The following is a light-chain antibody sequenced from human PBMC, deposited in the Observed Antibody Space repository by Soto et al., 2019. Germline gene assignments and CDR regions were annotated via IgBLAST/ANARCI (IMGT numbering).Light chain of an antibody. J-gene: IGKJ4*01. CDR1: QSISYW. CDR3: QQRSNWPLT. V-gene: IGKV1-5*01. Sequence: GDRVTIPCRASQSISYWLAWYQQKPGKAPTLLIYDASTLESGVPSRFSGSGFGTDFTLTISTLQPEDFGTYYCQQRSNWPLTFGGGTMVDI. CDR2: DAS.